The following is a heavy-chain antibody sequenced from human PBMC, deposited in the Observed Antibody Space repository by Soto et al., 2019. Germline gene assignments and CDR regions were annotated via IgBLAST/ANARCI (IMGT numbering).Heavy chain of an antibody. CDR3: ARTYSGSARYFQH. CDR2: ISSGSTNI. Sequence: QVQLVASGGGLVKPGGSLRLSCAASGFTFSDSYMTWIRQAPGKGLEWLSYISSGSTNIYYADSVKDRFIISRDNAKNSLYLQMNSLRADDTAMYYCARTYSGSARYFQHWGQGTLVTVSS. J-gene: IGHJ1*01. CDR1: GFTFSDSY. V-gene: IGHV3-11*01. D-gene: IGHD1-26*01.